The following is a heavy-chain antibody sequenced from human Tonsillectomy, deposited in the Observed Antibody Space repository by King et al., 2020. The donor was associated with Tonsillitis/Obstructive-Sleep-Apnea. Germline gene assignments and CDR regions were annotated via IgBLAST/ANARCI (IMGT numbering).Heavy chain of an antibody. Sequence: VQLVESGGGLVKPGGSLRLSCAASGFTFNSHNMNWVRQAPGKGLEWVSSISSSSSFIFHADSLQGRFTISRDNTKNSLYLQMNSLRAEDTAFYYCARDPQLGTSSLGDLGVYFDSWGQGTLVTVSS. CDR2: ISSSSSFI. CDR1: GFTFNSHN. J-gene: IGHJ4*02. V-gene: IGHV3-21*01. D-gene: IGHD6-6*01. CDR3: ARDPQLGTSSLGDLGVYFDS.